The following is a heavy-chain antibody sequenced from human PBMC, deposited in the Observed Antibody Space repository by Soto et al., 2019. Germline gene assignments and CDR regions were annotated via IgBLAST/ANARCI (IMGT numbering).Heavy chain of an antibody. CDR3: ARQWSSGWYGESPPMFDY. CDR1: GGSISSSSYY. CDR2: IYYSGST. D-gene: IGHD6-19*01. J-gene: IGHJ4*02. Sequence: SETLSLTCTVSGGSISSSSYYWGWIRQPPGKGLEWIGSIYYSGSTYYNPSLKSRVTISVDTSKNQFSLKLSSVTAADTAVYYCARQWSSGWYGESPPMFDYWGQGTLVTVSS. V-gene: IGHV4-39*01.